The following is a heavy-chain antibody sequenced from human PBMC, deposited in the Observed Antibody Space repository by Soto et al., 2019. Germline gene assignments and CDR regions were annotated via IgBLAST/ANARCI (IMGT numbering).Heavy chain of an antibody. CDR1: GFTVSSNY. V-gene: IGHV3-66*01. CDR3: ARMGDSSGYSGWFDP. J-gene: IGHJ5*02. D-gene: IGHD3-22*01. Sequence: EVQLVESGGGLVQPGGSLRLSCAASGFTVSSNYMSWVRQAPGKGLEWVSVIYSGGSTYYADSVKGRFTISRDNSKNTLYLQMNSLRAEDTAVDYCARMGDSSGYSGWFDPWGQGTLVTVSS. CDR2: IYSGGST.